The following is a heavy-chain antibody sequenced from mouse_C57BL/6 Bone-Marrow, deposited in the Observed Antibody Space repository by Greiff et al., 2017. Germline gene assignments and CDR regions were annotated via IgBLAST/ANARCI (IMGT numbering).Heavy chain of an antibody. CDR1: GYTFTSYW. CDR3: ARRDCSNYWYFDV. CDR2: IYPGSGST. J-gene: IGHJ1*03. Sequence: VQLQQPGAELVKPGDSVKMSCKASGYTFTSYWITWVQQRPGQGLEWIGDIYPGSGSTNYNEKFKSKATLTVDTSSSTAYMLLSSLTSEDAAVYDCARRDCSNYWYFDVWGTGTTVTVSS. V-gene: IGHV1-55*01. D-gene: IGHD2-5*01.